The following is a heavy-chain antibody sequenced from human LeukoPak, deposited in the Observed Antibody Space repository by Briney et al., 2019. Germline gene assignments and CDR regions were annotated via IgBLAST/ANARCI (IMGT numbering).Heavy chain of an antibody. D-gene: IGHD3-3*01. CDR1: GFTFSSYA. CDR3: ARDSWGYYDFWRRPYYGMDV. J-gene: IGHJ6*02. Sequence: GGSLRLSCAASGFTFSSYAMHRVRQAPGKGLEWVAVISYDGSNKYYADSVKGRFTISRDNSKNTLYLQMNSLRAEDTAVYYCARDSWGYYDFWRRPYYGMDVWGQGTTVTVSS. V-gene: IGHV3-30-3*01. CDR2: ISYDGSNK.